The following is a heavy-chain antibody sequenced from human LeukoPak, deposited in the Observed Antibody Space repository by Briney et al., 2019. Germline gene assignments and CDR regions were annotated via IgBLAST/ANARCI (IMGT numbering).Heavy chain of an antibody. CDR3: ARAVGYSYGYENLDY. D-gene: IGHD5-18*01. Sequence: GGSLRLSCAASGFTFSSYWMSWVRQAPGKGLEWVANIKQDGSEKYYADSVKGRFTISRDNAKNSLYLQMNSLRAEDTAVYYCARAVGYSYGYENLDYWGQGTLVTVSS. V-gene: IGHV3-7*01. J-gene: IGHJ4*02. CDR2: IKQDGSEK. CDR1: GFTFSSYW.